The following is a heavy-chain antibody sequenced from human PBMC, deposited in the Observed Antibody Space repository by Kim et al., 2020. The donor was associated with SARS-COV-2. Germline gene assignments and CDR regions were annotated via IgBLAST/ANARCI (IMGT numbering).Heavy chain of an antibody. Sequence: QFTISRDNSKNTLYLQMNSLRAEDTAVYYCAKDVPYYDFWSGYYDYYFDYWGQGTLVTVSS. CDR3: AKDVPYYDFWSGYYDYYFDY. J-gene: IGHJ4*02. D-gene: IGHD3-3*01. V-gene: IGHV3-23*01.